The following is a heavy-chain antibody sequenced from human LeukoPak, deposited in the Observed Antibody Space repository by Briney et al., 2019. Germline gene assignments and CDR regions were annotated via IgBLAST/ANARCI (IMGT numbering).Heavy chain of an antibody. D-gene: IGHD3-10*01. CDR1: GYTFSSYG. V-gene: IGHV1-18*01. J-gene: IGHJ4*02. CDR3: ARHQYYYGSGSYYNGLDY. CDR2: ISAYDGNT. Sequence: ASVKVSCKASGYTFSSYGIIWVRQAPGQGLEWMGWISAYDGNTNFAQKLQGRVTMTTDTSTSTAYMELSSLRSEDTAVYYCARHQYYYGSGSYYNGLDYWGQGTLVTVSS.